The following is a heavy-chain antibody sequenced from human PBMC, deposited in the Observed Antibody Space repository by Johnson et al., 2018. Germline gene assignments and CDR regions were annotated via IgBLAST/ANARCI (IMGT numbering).Heavy chain of an antibody. CDR3: AKVLAYCGGDCYRGVDY. CDR2: ISDDGSTK. D-gene: IGHD2-21*02. CDR1: GFTFSSYG. V-gene: IGHV3-30*18. Sequence: VQLVESGGGVVQXGRSXRLXCAASGFTFSSYGMQWVRQAPGTGLECVAVISDDGSTKYYVDAGKGRFTISRANSKNTPDLQMNSLRPEATAVNNWAKVLAYCGGDCYRGVDYWGQGTLVTVSA. J-gene: IGHJ4*02.